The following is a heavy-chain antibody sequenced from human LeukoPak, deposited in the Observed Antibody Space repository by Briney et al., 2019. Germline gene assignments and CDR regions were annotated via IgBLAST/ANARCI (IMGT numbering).Heavy chain of an antibody. V-gene: IGHV3-7*05. D-gene: IGHD4-11*01. CDR3: ARGEVDSNVDY. CDR1: GFIFSDYW. J-gene: IGHJ4*02. Sequence: GGSLRLSRAASGFIFSDYWMNWVRQAPGKGLEWVANIEQDGSEEYYVDSVKGRFTISRDNAKTSLYLQMNSLRAEDTAVYYCARGEVDSNVDYWGQGTLVTVSS. CDR2: IEQDGSEE.